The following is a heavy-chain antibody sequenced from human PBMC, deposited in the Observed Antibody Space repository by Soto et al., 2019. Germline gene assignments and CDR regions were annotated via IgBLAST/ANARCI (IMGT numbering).Heavy chain of an antibody. Sequence: SVKVSCKASGCTFSSYTISCVRQAPGQGLEWMGRIIPILGIANYAQKFQGRVTITADKSTSTAYMELSSLRSEDTAVYYCARGDYGDYLAPPGHIEYFQHWGQGTLVTVSS. J-gene: IGHJ1*01. V-gene: IGHV1-69*02. CDR2: IIPILGIA. D-gene: IGHD4-17*01. CDR3: ARGDYGDYLAPPGHIEYFQH. CDR1: GCTFSSYT.